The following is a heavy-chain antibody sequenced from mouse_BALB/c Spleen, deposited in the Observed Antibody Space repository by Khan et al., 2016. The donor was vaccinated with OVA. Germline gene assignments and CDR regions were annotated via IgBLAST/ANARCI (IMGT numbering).Heavy chain of an antibody. CDR2: IWSDGST. V-gene: IGHV2-6-1*01. CDR1: GFLLTNYG. D-gene: IGHD2-10*01. J-gene: IGHJ4*01. CDR3: ARQPYYHYNIMDY. Sequence: QVQLKESGPGLAAPSQSLSITCTISGFLLTNYGVHWVRQPPGKGLEWLAVIWSDGSTTYNSALKSRLTITKDNSQSQVFLKMNSLQTDDTAIYFCARQPYYHYNIMDYWGQGTSGTVSS.